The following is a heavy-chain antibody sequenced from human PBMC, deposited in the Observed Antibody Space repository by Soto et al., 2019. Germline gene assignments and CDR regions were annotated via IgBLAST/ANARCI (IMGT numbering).Heavy chain of an antibody. D-gene: IGHD2-21*01. Sequence: GGSLRLSCVASGFPFRGYWMTWVRQAPGKGLEWVASIKQDGSEKHYLDSVRDRFTISRDNANNSLLLQMNSLRGDDTAVYYCARDILDYWGQGTLVTVSS. CDR2: IKQDGSEK. V-gene: IGHV3-7*01. CDR3: ARDILDY. J-gene: IGHJ4*02. CDR1: GFPFRGYW.